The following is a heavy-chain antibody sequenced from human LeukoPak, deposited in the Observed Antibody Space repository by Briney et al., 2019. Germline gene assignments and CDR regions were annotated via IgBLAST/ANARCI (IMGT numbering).Heavy chain of an antibody. J-gene: IGHJ6*03. D-gene: IGHD6-13*01. CDR1: GYTFTSYD. V-gene: IGHV1-8*01. CDR3: ARDESIAAAYYMDV. CDR2: MNPNSGNT. Sequence: GASVKVSCKASGYTFTSYDINWVRQATGQGLEWMGWMNPNSGNTGYAQKFQGRVTMTRNTSISTGYMELSSLRSEDTAVYYCARDESIAAAYYMDVWGKGTTVTVSS.